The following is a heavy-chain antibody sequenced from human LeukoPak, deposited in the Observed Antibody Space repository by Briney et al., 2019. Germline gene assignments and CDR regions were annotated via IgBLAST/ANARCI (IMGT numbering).Heavy chain of an antibody. CDR1: GYTFTSYY. V-gene: IGHV1-2*06. D-gene: IGHD1-1*01. CDR3: ASVGYKPHYYYYYMDV. CDR2: INPNSGGT. Sequence: ASVKVSCKASGYTFTSYYMHWVRQAPGQGLEWMGRINPNSGGTNYAQKFQGRVTMTRDKSISTAYMELSRLRSDDTAVYYCASVGYKPHYYYYYMDVWGKGTTVTVSS. J-gene: IGHJ6*03.